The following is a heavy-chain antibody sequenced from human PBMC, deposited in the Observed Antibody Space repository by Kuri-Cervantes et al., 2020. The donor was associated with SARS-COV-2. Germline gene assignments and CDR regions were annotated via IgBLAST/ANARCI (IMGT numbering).Heavy chain of an antibody. CDR2: IYYSGST. CDR1: GGSISSTSYY. D-gene: IGHD4-17*01. Sequence: GSLRLSCNVSGGSISSTSYYWGWIRQPPGRGLEWIGSIYYSGSTYYNPSLKSRVTIFVDTSKNQFSVKLRSVTAADTAVYYCARHDLTTETTRERGLDYWGQGTLVTVSS. CDR3: ARHDLTTETTRERGLDY. V-gene: IGHV4-39*01. J-gene: IGHJ4*02.